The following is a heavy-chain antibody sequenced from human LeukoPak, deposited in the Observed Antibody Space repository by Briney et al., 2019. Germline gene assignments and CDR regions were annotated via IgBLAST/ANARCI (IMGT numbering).Heavy chain of an antibody. Sequence: SVKVSCKASGGTFSSYAISWVRQAPGQGLEWMGGIIPIFGTANYAQKFQGRVTITTDESTSTAYMELSSLRSEDTAVYYCARAPHVTMVRGVPYFDYWGQGTLVTVSS. CDR3: ARAPHVTMVRGVPYFDY. CDR2: IIPIFGTA. CDR1: GGTFSSYA. J-gene: IGHJ4*02. D-gene: IGHD3-10*01. V-gene: IGHV1-69*05.